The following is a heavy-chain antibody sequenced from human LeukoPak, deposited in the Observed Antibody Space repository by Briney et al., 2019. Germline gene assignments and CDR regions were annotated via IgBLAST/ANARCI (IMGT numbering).Heavy chain of an antibody. V-gene: IGHV3-13*01. J-gene: IGHJ6*02. CDR2: IGTAGDT. Sequence: GALRLSCVASGFSISTYDMFWVRQPTGKGLEWVSVIGTAGDTYYPDSVKDRFTIPRDNVRNSLYLQMINLRAGDTAIYYCARAGKEYQFHGMDVWGQGSTVTVSS. CDR1: GFSISTYD. D-gene: IGHD2-2*01. CDR3: ARAGKEYQFHGMDV.